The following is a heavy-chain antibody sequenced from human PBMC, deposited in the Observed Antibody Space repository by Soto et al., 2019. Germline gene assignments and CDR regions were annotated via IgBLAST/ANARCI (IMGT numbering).Heavy chain of an antibody. CDR2: IFYSGSGS. D-gene: IGHD3-3*01. J-gene: IGHJ4*02. Sequence: GGSLRLSCSASGFIFSTFGMFWVRQAPGQGLEYVSAIFYSGSGSYYADPVRGRFTVSRDNSKNMFYLQMSSLRVEDTALYFCVRGPSRGSSLFGPLDYWGQGIQVTVS. CDR3: VRGPSRGSSLFGPLDY. V-gene: IGHV3-64D*06. CDR1: GFIFSTFG.